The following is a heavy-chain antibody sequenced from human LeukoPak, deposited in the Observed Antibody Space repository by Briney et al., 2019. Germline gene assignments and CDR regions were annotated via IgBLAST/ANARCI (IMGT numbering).Heavy chain of an antibody. Sequence: GSSVKVSCEASGGTFSSYAISWVRQAPGQGLEWMGRIIPIFGTANYAQKFQGRVTITTDESTSTAYMELSSLRSEDTAVHYCARTYYYDSSGYIGDYWGQGTLVTVSS. CDR2: IIPIFGTA. J-gene: IGHJ4*02. CDR1: GGTFSSYA. D-gene: IGHD3-22*01. CDR3: ARTYYYDSSGYIGDY. V-gene: IGHV1-69*05.